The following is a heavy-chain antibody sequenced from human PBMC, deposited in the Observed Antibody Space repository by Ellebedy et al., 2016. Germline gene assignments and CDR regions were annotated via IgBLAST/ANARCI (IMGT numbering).Heavy chain of an antibody. CDR3: TRLLGRTNWFDP. CDR2: IYYSGST. J-gene: IGHJ5*02. D-gene: IGHD3-16*01. CDR1: GASISSSSYY. Sequence: SETLSLXXTVSGASISSSSYYWGWIRQPPGKGLEWIGSIYYSGSTHYNPSLKSRVTISVDTSKNQFSLKLSSVTAADTAVYYCTRLLGRTNWFDPWGQGTLVTVSS. V-gene: IGHV4-39*01.